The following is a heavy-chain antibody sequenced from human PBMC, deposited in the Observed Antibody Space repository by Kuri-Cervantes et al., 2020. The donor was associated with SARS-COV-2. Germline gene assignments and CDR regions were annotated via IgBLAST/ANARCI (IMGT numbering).Heavy chain of an antibody. Sequence: LRLSCAVSGDSISSVDYSWSWIRQPPGKGLEWIGYIYRDGKTYYSPSLTSRVTISVDRSKNQFFLQLTSVTAADTAVYYCARLIHVAAVPDPWGQGTQVTVSS. CDR2: IYRDGKT. CDR3: ARLIHVAAVPDP. V-gene: IGHV4-30-2*01. CDR1: GDSISSVDYS. D-gene: IGHD2-21*02. J-gene: IGHJ5*02.